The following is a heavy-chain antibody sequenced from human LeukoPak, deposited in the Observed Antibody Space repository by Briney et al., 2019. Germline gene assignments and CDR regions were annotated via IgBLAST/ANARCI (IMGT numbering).Heavy chain of an antibody. V-gene: IGHV3-23*01. D-gene: IGHD3-22*01. CDR2: ISVSGHRT. CDR3: VKDLVGYDSSNYRDC. CDR1: GFTFSSYE. Sequence: PGGSLRLSCAASGFTFSSYEMNWVRQAPGKGLEWISGISVSGHRTYHAASVKGRFTISRDNSNNMVYLQMNSLRAEDTAVYYCVKDLVGYDSSNYRDCWGQGTLVTVSS. J-gene: IGHJ4*02.